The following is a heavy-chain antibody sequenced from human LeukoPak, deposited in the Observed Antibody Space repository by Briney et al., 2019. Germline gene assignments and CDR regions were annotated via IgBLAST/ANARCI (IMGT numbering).Heavy chain of an antibody. V-gene: IGHV4-34*01. CDR3: ATAHYDILTGYDY. CDR2: INHSGST. J-gene: IGHJ4*02. Sequence: PSETLSLTCTVSGGSISSYYWSWIRQPPGKGLEWIGEINHSGSTNYNPSLKSRVTISVDTSKNQFSLKLSSVTAADTAVYYCATAHYDILTGYDYWGQGTLVTVSS. D-gene: IGHD3-9*01. CDR1: GGSISSYY.